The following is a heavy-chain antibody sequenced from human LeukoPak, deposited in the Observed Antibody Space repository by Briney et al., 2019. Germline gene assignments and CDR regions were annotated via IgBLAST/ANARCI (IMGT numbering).Heavy chain of an antibody. J-gene: IGHJ4*01. CDR3: AKGIYSSGWSYFDY. CDR1: GFPFSNSA. Sequence: GGSLRLSCGASGFPFSNSAMSWVRQAPGKGLEWVSTLSGSGITTYYADSVKGRFTISRDNSKNTLYLQMNSLRAEDTAVYYCAKGIYSSGWSYFDYWGHGTLVTVSS. CDR2: LSGSGITT. D-gene: IGHD6-19*01. V-gene: IGHV3-23*01.